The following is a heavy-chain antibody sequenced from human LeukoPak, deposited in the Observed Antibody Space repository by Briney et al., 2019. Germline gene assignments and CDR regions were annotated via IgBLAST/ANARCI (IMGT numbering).Heavy chain of an antibody. J-gene: IGHJ4*02. Sequence: ASVKVSCRASGYTFTTYGISWVRQAPGQGLEWMGRISAYNGNTSYAHELQGRVTVTTDTSTSTAYMELRSLRSDDTAVYYCARDLDPYGSGTDYFDYWGQGTLVTVSS. CDR2: ISAYNGNT. CDR1: GYTFTTYG. CDR3: ARDLDPYGSGTDYFDY. D-gene: IGHD3-10*01. V-gene: IGHV1-18*01.